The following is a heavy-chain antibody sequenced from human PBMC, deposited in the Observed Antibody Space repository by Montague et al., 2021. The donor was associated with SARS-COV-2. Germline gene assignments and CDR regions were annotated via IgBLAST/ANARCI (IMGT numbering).Heavy chain of an antibody. D-gene: IGHD6-19*01. CDR1: GFSVSTSGLC. CDR3: ARIPEYSSGGGPDWYFDL. CDR2: IDWDDDT. J-gene: IGHJ2*01. V-gene: IGHV2-70*01. Sequence: VKPTQTLTLTCTFSGFSVSTSGLCVSRIRQPPGKALEWLALIDWDDDTYYSTSLKTRLAISKDTSKNQVVLTMTDMDPVDTGTYYCARIPEYSSGGGPDWYFDLWGRGTLVNVSS.